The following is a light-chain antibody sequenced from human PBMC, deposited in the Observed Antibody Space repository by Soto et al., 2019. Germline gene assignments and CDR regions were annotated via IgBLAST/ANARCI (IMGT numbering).Light chain of an antibody. J-gene: IGKJ5*01. CDR2: DAS. V-gene: IGKV1-5*01. CDR1: QSIGTW. CDR3: QQSDTYPLT. Sequence: DIPMTQSPSTLSASVGDRVTITCWASQSIGTWLAWYQHRPGKAPSLLIYDASTLRSGVPSRFSGSGSGTEFTLTISSLQADDFATYYCQQSDTYPLTFGQGTRLDIK.